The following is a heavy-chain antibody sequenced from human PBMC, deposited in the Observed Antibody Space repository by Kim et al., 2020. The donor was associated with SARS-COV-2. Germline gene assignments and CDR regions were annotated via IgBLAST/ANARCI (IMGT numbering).Heavy chain of an antibody. V-gene: IGHV1-2*06. CDR3: ARAGHCSGGSCYQFDY. CDR2: INPNSGGT. D-gene: IGHD2-15*01. J-gene: IGHJ4*02. CDR1: GYTFTGYY. Sequence: ASVKVSCKASGYTFTGYYMHWVRQAPGQGLEWMGRINPNSGGTNYAQKFQGRVTMTRDTSISTAYMELSRLRSDDTAVYYCARAGHCSGGSCYQFDYWGQGTLVTVSS.